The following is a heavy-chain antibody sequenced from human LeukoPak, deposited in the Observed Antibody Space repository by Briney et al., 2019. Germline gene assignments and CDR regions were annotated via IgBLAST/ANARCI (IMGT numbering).Heavy chain of an antibody. CDR2: IYYNGDT. CDR3: ASPREMAPIYDAFDV. CDR1: GGSISSSRYY. D-gene: IGHD5-24*01. V-gene: IGHV4-39*01. J-gene: IGHJ3*01. Sequence: SETLSLTCTVSGGSISSSRYYWGWIRQRPGKGLEWIGTIYYNGDTYYNPSLNSRVTISVDTSKNQFSLKLSSVTAADTAVYYCASPREMAPIYDAFDVWGQGTMVIVSS.